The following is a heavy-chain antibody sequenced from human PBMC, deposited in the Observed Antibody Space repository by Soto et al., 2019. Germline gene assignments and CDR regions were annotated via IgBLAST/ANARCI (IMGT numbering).Heavy chain of an antibody. V-gene: IGHV3-7*01. D-gene: IGHD2-8*02. CDR2: INQDGSEK. CDR3: ARVRVGYPTGLYDY. CDR1: GFTFSSYW. J-gene: IGHJ4*02. Sequence: EVQLVESGGGLVQPGGSLRLSCAASGFTFSSYWMSWVRQAPGKGLEWVANINQDGSEKYYVDSVKGRFTISRDNAKNSLYLQMNSLRAEDTAVYYCARVRVGYPTGLYDYWGQGTLVAVSS.